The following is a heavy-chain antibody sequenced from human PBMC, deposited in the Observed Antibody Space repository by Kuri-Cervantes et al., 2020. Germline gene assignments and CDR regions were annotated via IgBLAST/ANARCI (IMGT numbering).Heavy chain of an antibody. J-gene: IGHJ4*02. V-gene: IGHV6-1*01. CDR2: TYYRSKWYS. D-gene: IGHD3-10*01. CDR1: GDSVSSTSAA. Sequence: SCVISGDSVSSTSAAWNWIRQSPSRGLEWLGRTYYRSKWYSNSAVSVKSRVTINPDTSKNQFSLQLNSVTPEDTAVYYCALNHYGSGSYYSSFDYWGQGILVTVSS. CDR3: ALNHYGSGSYYSSFDY.